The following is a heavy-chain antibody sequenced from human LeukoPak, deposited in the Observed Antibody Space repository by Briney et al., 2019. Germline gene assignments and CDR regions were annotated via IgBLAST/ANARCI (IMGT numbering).Heavy chain of an antibody. CDR1: GYTFTSYY. CDR2: INPSGCST. J-gene: IGHJ6*02. Sequence: ASVKVSCKASGYTFTSYYMHWVRQAPGQGLEWMGIINPSGCSTSYAQKFQGRVTMTRDTSTSTVYMELSSLRSEDTAVYYCARDQRITMIVVVTPRSGMDVWGQGTTVTVSS. D-gene: IGHD3-22*01. CDR3: ARDQRITMIVVVTPRSGMDV. V-gene: IGHV1-46*01.